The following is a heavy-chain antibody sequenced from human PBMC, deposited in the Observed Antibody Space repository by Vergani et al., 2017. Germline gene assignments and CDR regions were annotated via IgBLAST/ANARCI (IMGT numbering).Heavy chain of an antibody. CDR3: AFSNQKRNYYYYYMDG. CDR2: IIPIFGTA. J-gene: IGHJ6*03. Sequence: QVQLVQSGAEVKKPGSSVKVSCKASGGTFSSYAISWVRQAPGQGLEWMGGIIPIFGTANYAQKFQGRVTITADESTSTAYMELSSLRSEDTAVYYCAFSNQKRNYYYYYMDGWGKGTTVTVSS. V-gene: IGHV1-69*01. CDR1: GGTFSSYA. D-gene: IGHD4-11*01.